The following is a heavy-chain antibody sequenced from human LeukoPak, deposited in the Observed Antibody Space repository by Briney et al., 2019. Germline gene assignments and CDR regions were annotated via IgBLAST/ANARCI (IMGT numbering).Heavy chain of an antibody. Sequence: SETLSLTCTVSGGSISSYYWSWIRQPPGKGLEWIGYIYYSGSTNYNPSLKSRVTISVDTSKDQFSLKLSSVTAADTAVYYCARREDVGGNFDYWGQGTLVTVSS. CDR2: IYYSGST. CDR3: ARREDVGGNFDY. V-gene: IGHV4-59*01. CDR1: GGSISSYY. J-gene: IGHJ4*02. D-gene: IGHD2-15*01.